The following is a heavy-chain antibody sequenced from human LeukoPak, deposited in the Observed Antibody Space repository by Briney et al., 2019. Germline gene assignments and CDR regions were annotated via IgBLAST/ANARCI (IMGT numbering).Heavy chain of an antibody. Sequence: GGSLRLSCAASGFSFISYGMHWVRQAPGEGLEWVGVISDDGRRKDYADSVKGRFTISRDNSKDTLYLQMNSLRAEDTAVYYCAKRPSDYGDYVSYFDYWGQGTLVTVSS. CDR3: AKRPSDYGDYVSYFDY. V-gene: IGHV3-30*18. D-gene: IGHD4-17*01. CDR2: ISDDGRRK. CDR1: GFSFISYG. J-gene: IGHJ4*02.